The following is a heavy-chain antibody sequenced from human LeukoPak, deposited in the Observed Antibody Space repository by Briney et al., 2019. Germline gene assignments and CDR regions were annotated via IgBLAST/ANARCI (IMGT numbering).Heavy chain of an antibody. CDR2: IYSGGST. D-gene: IGHD4-11*01. CDR1: GLTVSRNY. J-gene: IGHJ3*02. V-gene: IGHV3-53*01. CDR3: ARERDYPDAFDI. Sequence: GGSLRLSCAPPGLTVSRNYMSWVRQARGKGLEWVSVIYSGGSTYYADSVKGRFTISRDNSKNTLYLQMNSLRAEDTAVYYCARERDYPDAFDIWGQGTMVTVSS.